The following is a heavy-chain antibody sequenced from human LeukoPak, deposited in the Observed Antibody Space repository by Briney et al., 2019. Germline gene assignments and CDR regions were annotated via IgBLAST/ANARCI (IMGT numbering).Heavy chain of an antibody. CDR2: IYYSGST. Sequence: SETLSLTCTVSGGSISSYCWSWIRQPPGKGLEWIGYIYYSGSTNYNPSLKSRVTISVDTSKNQFSLKLSSVTAADTAVYYCARATTVTASPLDYWGQGTLVTVSS. CDR3: ARATTVTASPLDY. CDR1: GGSISSYC. D-gene: IGHD4-17*01. J-gene: IGHJ4*02. V-gene: IGHV4-59*08.